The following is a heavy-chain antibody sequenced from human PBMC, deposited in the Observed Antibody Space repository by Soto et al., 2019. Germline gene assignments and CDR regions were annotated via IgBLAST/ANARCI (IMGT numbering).Heavy chain of an antibody. CDR2: ISPNNGDT. Sequence: GASVKVSCKPSGYTFTGYYMHWVRQAPGQGLEWMGWISPNNGDTDYAQKFQGRVTMTTDTSTSTAYRGRRSLRSDDTAVYYCARDIRQLSYSWFDTWGQGTQVTVSS. V-gene: IGHV1-18*04. D-gene: IGHD2-2*01. CDR1: GYTFTGYY. CDR3: ARDIRQLSYSWFDT. J-gene: IGHJ5*02.